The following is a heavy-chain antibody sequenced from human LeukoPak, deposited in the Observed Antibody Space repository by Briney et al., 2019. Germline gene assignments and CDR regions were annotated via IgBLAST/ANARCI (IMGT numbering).Heavy chain of an antibody. CDR2: IRYDGSNK. CDR1: GFTFSSYG. D-gene: IGHD3-3*01. CDR3: AKDLTYYDFWSGSNFDY. Sequence: GGSLRLSCAASGFTFSSYGMHWVRQAPGKGLEWVAFIRYDGSNKYYADSVKGRFTISRDNSKNTLYLQMNSLRAEDTAVYYCAKDLTYYDFWSGSNFDYWGQGTLVTVSS. J-gene: IGHJ4*02. V-gene: IGHV3-30*02.